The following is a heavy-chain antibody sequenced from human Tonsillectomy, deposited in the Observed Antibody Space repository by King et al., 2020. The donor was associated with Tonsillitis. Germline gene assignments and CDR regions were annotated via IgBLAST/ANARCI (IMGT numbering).Heavy chain of an antibody. CDR1: GFTFGDSA. CDR2: IRSKSNGGTT. Sequence: VQLVESGGGLVQPGRSLRLSCKASGFTFGDSAMNWFRQSPERGLEWVGFIRSKSNGGTTEIAASVRGRFTISRDDSKSIAYLQMNSLKSEDTAVYYCTRGRRDWGRGTLVTVAS. V-gene: IGHV3-49*03. J-gene: IGHJ4*02. CDR3: TRGRRD.